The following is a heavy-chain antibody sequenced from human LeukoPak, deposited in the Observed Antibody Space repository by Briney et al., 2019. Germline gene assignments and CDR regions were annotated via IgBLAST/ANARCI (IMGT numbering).Heavy chain of an antibody. D-gene: IGHD4-17*01. CDR2: IYSGDSHT. V-gene: IGHV5-51*01. CDR1: GYSFTYW. CDR3: ASARHGDYVWDY. J-gene: IGHJ4*02. Sequence: GESLKISCKGSGYSFTYWIGWVRQMPGKGLEWMGIIYSGDSHTKYSPSFQGRVTISADKSISTAYLQWSSLEASDSAMYYCASARHGDYVWDYWGQGTLVTVSS.